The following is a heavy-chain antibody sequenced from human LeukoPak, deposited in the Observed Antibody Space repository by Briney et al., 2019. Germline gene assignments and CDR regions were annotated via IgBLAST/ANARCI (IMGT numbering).Heavy chain of an antibody. Sequence: PSETLSLTCTVSGGSISNSNYYWGWIRQPPGKGLEWIGSIYYSGSTHYNPSLKSRVTISVDTSKNQFSLKLSAVTAADTAVYYCATNSSGPYRVDYWGQGTLVTVSS. J-gene: IGHJ4*02. V-gene: IGHV4-39*07. CDR2: IYYSGST. CDR3: ATNSSGPYRVDY. D-gene: IGHD6-19*01. CDR1: GGSISNSNYY.